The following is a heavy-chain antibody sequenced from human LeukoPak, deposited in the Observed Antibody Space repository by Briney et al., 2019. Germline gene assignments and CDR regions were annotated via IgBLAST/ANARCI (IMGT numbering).Heavy chain of an antibody. D-gene: IGHD3-10*01. CDR1: GVSLNYYY. J-gene: IGHJ4*02. CDR2: IYSDGTT. CDR3: AGTLGGSGNPFDY. V-gene: IGHV4-59*03. Sequence: SETLSLTCSVSGVSLNYYYWIWLRQPPGGGLEWIGDIYSDGTTNYNPSLRSRVTISVDTSKRQISLNLKSVTAADSAVYYCAGTLGGSGNPFDYWGQGTLVTVSS.